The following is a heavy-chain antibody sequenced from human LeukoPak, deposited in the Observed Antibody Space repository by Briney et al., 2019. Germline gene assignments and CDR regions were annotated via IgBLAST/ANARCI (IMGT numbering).Heavy chain of an antibody. J-gene: IGHJ4*02. CDR1: GGTFSSYA. Sequence: SSVTVSCKASGGTFSSYAISWVRQAPGQGLEWMGGIIPIFGTANYAQKFQGRVTITADESTSTAYMELSSLRSEDTAVYYCARLGGYSGYEDYWGQGTLVTVSS. D-gene: IGHD5-12*01. CDR2: IIPIFGTA. V-gene: IGHV1-69*01. CDR3: ARLGGYSGYEDY.